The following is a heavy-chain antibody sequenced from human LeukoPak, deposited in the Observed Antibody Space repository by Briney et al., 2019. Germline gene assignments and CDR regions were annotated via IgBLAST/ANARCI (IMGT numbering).Heavy chain of an antibody. CDR1: GGSISGRY. J-gene: IGHJ4*02. D-gene: IGHD6-19*01. Sequence: SETLSLTCAVSGGSISGRYWSWIRQPPGKGLEWIANWRYDGSPNYTPSLESRATISLDTSKNQFSLRLTSVTAADTAVYYCVVTQKWLAFDYWGQGILVAVSS. V-gene: IGHV4-59*08. CDR2: WRYDGSP. CDR3: VVTQKWLAFDY.